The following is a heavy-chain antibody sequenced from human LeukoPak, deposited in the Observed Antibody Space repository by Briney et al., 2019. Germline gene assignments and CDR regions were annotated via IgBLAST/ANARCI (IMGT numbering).Heavy chain of an antibody. CDR1: GGSISSSTYY. Sequence: SETLSLTCTVSGGSISSSTYYWGWIRQPPGKGLEWIGSIYYSANTYYNPSLTSRVTISVDTSKSQFSLKLSSVTAADTAVYYCASYISTPSRRNLDCWGQGTLVTVSS. V-gene: IGHV4-39*01. CDR3: ASYISTPSRRNLDC. CDR2: IYYSANT. J-gene: IGHJ4*02. D-gene: IGHD2-2*01.